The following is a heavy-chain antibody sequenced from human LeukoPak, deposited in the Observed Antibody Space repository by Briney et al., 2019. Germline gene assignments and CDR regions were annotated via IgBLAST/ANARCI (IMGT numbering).Heavy chain of an antibody. D-gene: IGHD1-26*01. J-gene: IGHJ5*02. V-gene: IGHV4-4*02. CDR3: ARTGPPLVGATNDWFDP. CDR1: GGSLISSNW. CDR2: MHHSGTS. Sequence: PSETLSLTCAVSGGSLISSNWWSWVRQFPDKGLEWIGEMHHSGTSNYHPSLKSRVMISVDKSKNQFSLRLSSVTAADTAVYFCARTGPPLVGATNDWFDPWGQGTLVTVSS.